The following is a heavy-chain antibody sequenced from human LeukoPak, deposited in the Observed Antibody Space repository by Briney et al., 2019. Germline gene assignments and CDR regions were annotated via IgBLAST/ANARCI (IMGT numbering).Heavy chain of an antibody. CDR3: AKDMGDGYNYVGDAFDI. CDR1: GFTFDDYA. J-gene: IGHJ3*02. CDR2: ISGDGGST. V-gene: IGHV3-43*02. D-gene: IGHD5-24*01. Sequence: PGGSLRLSCAASGFTFDDYAMHWVRQAPGKGLEWVSLISGDGGSTYYADSVKGRFTISRDNSKNSLYLQMNSLRTEDTALYYCAKDMGDGYNYVGDAFDIWGQGTMVTVSS.